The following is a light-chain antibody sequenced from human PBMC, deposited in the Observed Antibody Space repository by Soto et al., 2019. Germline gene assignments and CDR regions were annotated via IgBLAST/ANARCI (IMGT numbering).Light chain of an antibody. CDR1: SSDVGGYNY. CDR2: DVS. V-gene: IGLV2-14*01. Sequence: QSALTQPASVSGSPGQSITISCTGTSSDVGGYNYVSWYQQHPGKAPKLMIYDVSNRPSGVSNRFSGSKSGNKASLTISGLQAEDEADYYCSSYTSSSTRVFGGGTKVTVL. CDR3: SSYTSSSTRV. J-gene: IGLJ2*01.